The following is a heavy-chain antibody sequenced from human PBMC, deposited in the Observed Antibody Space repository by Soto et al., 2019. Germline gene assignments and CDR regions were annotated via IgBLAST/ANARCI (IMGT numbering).Heavy chain of an antibody. CDR1: GFSLSTSGVG. CDR2: IYWDDDK. V-gene: IGHV2-5*02. D-gene: IGHD3-10*01. Sequence: SGPTLVNPTQTLTLTCTFSGFSLSTSGVGVGWIRQPPGKALEWLALIYWDDDKRYSPSLKSRLTITKDTSKNQVVLTMTNMDPVDTATYYCARSTRTYYYGSGSQELDYWGQGTLVTVSS. CDR3: ARSTRTYYYGSGSQELDY. J-gene: IGHJ4*02.